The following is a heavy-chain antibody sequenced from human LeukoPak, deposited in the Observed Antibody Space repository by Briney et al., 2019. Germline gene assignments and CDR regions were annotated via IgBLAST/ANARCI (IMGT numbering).Heavy chain of an antibody. V-gene: IGHV4-39*01. CDR1: AGSISSSSYY. Sequence: SETLCHSSTVSAGSISSSSYYWGWIRQPPGKGLEWIGRMSYSGSTYYNPSLKSRVTIAVDTSKTQFSLKLSSVAAADTAVYYCARFYTTSQYGSGYMHVWGKGSTVTVSS. D-gene: IGHD3-10*01. J-gene: IGHJ6*03. CDR2: MSYSGST. CDR3: ARFYTTSQYGSGYMHV.